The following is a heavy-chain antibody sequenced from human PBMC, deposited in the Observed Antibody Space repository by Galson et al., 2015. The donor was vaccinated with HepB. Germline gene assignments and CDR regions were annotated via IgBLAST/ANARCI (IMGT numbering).Heavy chain of an antibody. CDR3: ARVGWNYGPEYYFNY. D-gene: IGHD1-7*01. CDR1: GFTFSNYR. Sequence: SLRLSCAASGFTFSNYRMRWVRQAPGKGLEWVSVIYSGGSTYYADSVKGRFTISRDNSKNTLYLQMNSLRAEDTAVYYCARVGWNYGPEYYFNYWGQGTLVTVSS. J-gene: IGHJ4*02. V-gene: IGHV3-53*01. CDR2: IYSGGST.